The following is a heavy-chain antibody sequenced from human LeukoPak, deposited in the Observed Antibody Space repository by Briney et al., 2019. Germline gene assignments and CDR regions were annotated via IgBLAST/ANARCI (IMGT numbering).Heavy chain of an antibody. V-gene: IGHV3-23*01. CDR2: ISNSGGST. CDR3: AKETTVAGFYPYFDY. D-gene: IGHD6-19*01. J-gene: IGHJ4*02. Sequence: GGSLRLSCAASGFTFSIYAMSWVRQAPGKGLEWVSTISNSGGSTYYVDSVKGRFTISRDNSNNTLYLQMNSLRAEDTAVYYCAKETTVAGFYPYFDYWGQGTLVTVSS. CDR1: GFTFSIYA.